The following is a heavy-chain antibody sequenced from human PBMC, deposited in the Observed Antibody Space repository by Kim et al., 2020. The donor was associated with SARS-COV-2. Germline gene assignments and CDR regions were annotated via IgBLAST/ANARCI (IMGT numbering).Heavy chain of an antibody. J-gene: IGHJ4*02. CDR3: ASSPLWFGEYRLFDY. CDR2: INHSGST. Sequence: SETLSLTCAVSGGSFSGYYWSWIRQPPGKGLEWIGEINHSGSTNYNPSLKSRVTISVDTSKNQFSLKLSSVTAADTAVYYCASSPLWFGEYRLFDYWGQGTLVTVSS. D-gene: IGHD3-10*01. CDR1: GGSFSGYY. V-gene: IGHV4-34*01.